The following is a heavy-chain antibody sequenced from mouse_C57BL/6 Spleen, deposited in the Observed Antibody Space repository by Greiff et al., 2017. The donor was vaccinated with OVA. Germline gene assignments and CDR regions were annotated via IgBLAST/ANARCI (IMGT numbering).Heavy chain of an antibody. CDR1: GYAFSSYW. V-gene: IGHV1-80*01. CDR3: ARRGSYYFDY. Sequence: QVQLQQSGAELVKPGASVKISCKASGYAFSSYWMNWVKQRPGTGLEWIGQIYPGDGDTNYNGKFTGKATLTAAKSSSTAYMQLSSLTSEDSAVYFCARRGSYYFDYWGQGTTLTVSS. J-gene: IGHJ2*01. CDR2: IYPGDGDT.